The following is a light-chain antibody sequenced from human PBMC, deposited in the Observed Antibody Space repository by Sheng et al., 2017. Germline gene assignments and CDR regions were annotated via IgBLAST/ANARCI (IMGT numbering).Light chain of an antibody. CDR3: QQIYSTPLT. J-gene: IGKJ4*01. Sequence: EIVMTQSPATLSVSPGERATLSCRASQSVSSNLAWYQQKPGQAPRLLIYGASTRATGIPARFSGSGSGTEFTLTISSLQPDDFATYYCQQIYSTPLTFGGGTKLEV. CDR1: QSVSSN. CDR2: GAS. V-gene: IGKV3D-15*01.